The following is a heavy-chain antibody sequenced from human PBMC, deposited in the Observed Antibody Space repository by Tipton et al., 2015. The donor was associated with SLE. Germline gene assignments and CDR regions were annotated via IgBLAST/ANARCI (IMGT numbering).Heavy chain of an antibody. CDR1: GYTFTSYS. J-gene: IGHJ4*02. CDR2: INVYNGNT. Sequence: QLVQSGAEVKKPGASVKVSCKASGYTFTSYSISWVRQAPGQGLEWMGWINVYNGNTKYAQSLQGRVIMTTDTSTRTAYMELRSLRSDDTAVYYCARHAGDYAYFDSWGQGILVTVSS. CDR3: ARHAGDYAYFDS. D-gene: IGHD4-17*01. V-gene: IGHV1-18*01.